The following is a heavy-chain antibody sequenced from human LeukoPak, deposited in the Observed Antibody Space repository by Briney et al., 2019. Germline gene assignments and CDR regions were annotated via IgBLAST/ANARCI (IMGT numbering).Heavy chain of an antibody. CDR2: IGNDVTTT. CDR3: ARYQLAFGP. V-gene: IGHV3-74*01. D-gene: IGHD2-2*01. CDR1: GFTFSVYG. Sequence: GGSLRLSCAASGFTFSVYGMHWVRQAPGKGLVWVSRIGNDVTTTSYADSVRGRFTISRDNAKNSLYLQMNSLRAEDTAVYYCARYQLAFGPWGQGTLVTVSS. J-gene: IGHJ5*02.